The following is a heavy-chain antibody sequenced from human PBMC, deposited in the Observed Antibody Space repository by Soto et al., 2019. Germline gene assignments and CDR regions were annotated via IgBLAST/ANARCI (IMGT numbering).Heavy chain of an antibody. CDR3: ARGFIAEAGRVGWFDP. CDR2: IYYTGSH. D-gene: IGHD6-13*01. J-gene: IGHJ5*02. V-gene: IGHV4-31*03. CDR1: GAPLSRGGYY. Sequence: TSETLSLTCTVSGAPLSRGGYYWSWIRQHPGKGLEWIGYIYYTGSHYYNPSLMGRVSISVDTSKNQFSLKLNSVSAADTAVYFCARGFIAEAGRVGWFDPWGQGTPVTVSS.